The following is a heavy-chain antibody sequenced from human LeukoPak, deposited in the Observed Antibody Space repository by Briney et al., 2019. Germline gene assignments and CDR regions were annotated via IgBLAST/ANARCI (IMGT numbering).Heavy chain of an antibody. Sequence: GGSLRLSCAASGFTFSDYYMSWIRQAPGKRLEWISYISSSGSTTYYADSVKGRFTISRDNAKNSLYLQMNSLRAEDTAVYYCARVGVIAAAGTGDYWGQGTLVTVSS. CDR1: GFTFSDYY. J-gene: IGHJ4*02. D-gene: IGHD6-13*01. CDR3: ARVGVIAAAGTGDY. V-gene: IGHV3-11*01. CDR2: ISSSGSTT.